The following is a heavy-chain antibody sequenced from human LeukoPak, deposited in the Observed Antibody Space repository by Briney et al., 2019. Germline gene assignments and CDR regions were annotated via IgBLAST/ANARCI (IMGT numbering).Heavy chain of an antibody. CDR3: ARDFTIFGVVIDYYYYYMDV. CDR2: IKQDGSEK. V-gene: IGHV3-7*01. D-gene: IGHD3-3*01. Sequence: GGSLRPSCAASGFTFSSYWMSWVRQAPGKGLEWVANIKQDGSEKYYVDFVKGRFTISRDNAKNSLYLQMNSLRAEDTAVYYCARDFTIFGVVIDYYYYYMDVWGKGTTVTVSS. CDR1: GFTFSSYW. J-gene: IGHJ6*03.